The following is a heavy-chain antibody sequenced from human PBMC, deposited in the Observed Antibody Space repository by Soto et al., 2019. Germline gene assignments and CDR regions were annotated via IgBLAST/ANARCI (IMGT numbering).Heavy chain of an antibody. Sequence: QVQLQESGPGLVKPSQTLSLTCTVSGGSISSGGYYWSWIRQHPGKGLEWIGYIYYSGSTYYNPSLKSRVTISVDTSKNQFSLKLSSVTAADTAVYYCARARPDYDILTGYYPAYYFDYWGQGTLVTVSS. V-gene: IGHV4-31*03. D-gene: IGHD3-9*01. CDR2: IYYSGST. CDR1: GGSISSGGYY. CDR3: ARARPDYDILTGYYPAYYFDY. J-gene: IGHJ4*02.